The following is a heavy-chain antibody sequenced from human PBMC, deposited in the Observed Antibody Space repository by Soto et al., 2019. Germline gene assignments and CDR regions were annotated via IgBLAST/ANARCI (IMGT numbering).Heavy chain of an antibody. CDR1: GGSISSYY. J-gene: IGHJ4*02. Sequence: SETLSLTCTVSGGSISSYYWSWIRQPPGKGLEWIGYIYYSGSTNYNPSLKSRVTISVDTSKNQFSLKLSSVTAADTAVYYCARAAWSSLRVDYWGQGTLVTVSS. V-gene: IGHV4-59*01. D-gene: IGHD6-13*01. CDR2: IYYSGST. CDR3: ARAAWSSLRVDY.